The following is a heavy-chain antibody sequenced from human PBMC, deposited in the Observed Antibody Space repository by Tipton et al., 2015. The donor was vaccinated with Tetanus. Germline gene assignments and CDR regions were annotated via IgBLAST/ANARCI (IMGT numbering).Heavy chain of an antibody. CDR1: GGSITPYY. CDR3: ARDLSGFLFDAFDL. Sequence: TLSLTCTVSGGSITPYYWSWIRQSSGKGLEWIGYIYHSGSTNYNPSLKSRVTISVDTSKNQFSLNLNSVTAADTAVYYCARDLSGFLFDAFDLWGQGIMVTVSS. V-gene: IGHV4-59*12. CDR2: IYHSGST. J-gene: IGHJ3*01. D-gene: IGHD3-22*01.